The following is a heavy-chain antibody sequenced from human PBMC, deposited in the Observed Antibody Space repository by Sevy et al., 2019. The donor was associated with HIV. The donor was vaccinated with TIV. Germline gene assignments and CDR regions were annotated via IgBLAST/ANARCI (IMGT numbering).Heavy chain of an antibody. V-gene: IGHV1-69*13. CDR1: GGTFSSYA. Sequence: ASVKVSCKASGGTFSSYAVSWVRQAPGQGLEWMGGILTLFGTTDYAQNFRGRVTIAADESTSTVYMELSSLGSDDTAVYYCAGGEEGFLEWSFDVWGQGTQVTVSS. CDR3: AGGEEGFLEWSFDV. J-gene: IGHJ4*02. D-gene: IGHD3-3*01. CDR2: ILTLFGTT.